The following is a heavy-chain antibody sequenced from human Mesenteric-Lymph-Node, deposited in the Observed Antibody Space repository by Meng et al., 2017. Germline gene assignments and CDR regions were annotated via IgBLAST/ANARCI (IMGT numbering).Heavy chain of an antibody. CDR1: GFTFSSYA. J-gene: IGHJ6*02. Sequence: GGSLRLSCAASGFTFSSYAMHWVRQDPGKGLGWVAVISYDGSNTYYADSVKGRFTISRDNSKNTLYLQMNSLRAEDTAVYYCARETNSSGWYAYYYDYGMDVWGQGTTVTVSS. V-gene: IGHV3-30*01. D-gene: IGHD6-19*01. CDR2: ISYDGSNT. CDR3: ARETNSSGWYAYYYDYGMDV.